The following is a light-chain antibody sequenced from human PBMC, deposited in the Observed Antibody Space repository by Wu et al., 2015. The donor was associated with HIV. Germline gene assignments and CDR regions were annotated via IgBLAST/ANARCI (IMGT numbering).Light chain of an antibody. CDR1: QSISNN. J-gene: IGKJ4*01. V-gene: IGKV3D-15*01. CDR2: GAT. CDR3: QHYHAFPLT. Sequence: DIVMTQSPDTLSVSPGERATLSCRASQSISNNLAGYQQKPGQAPRLLIYGATTRATAIPARFSGSGSGTDFTLTVSGTQSEDSAVYYCQHYHAFPLTFGGGTKVEIK.